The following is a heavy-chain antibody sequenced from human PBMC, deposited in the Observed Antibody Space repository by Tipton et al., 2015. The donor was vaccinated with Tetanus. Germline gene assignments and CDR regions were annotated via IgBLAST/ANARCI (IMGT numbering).Heavy chain of an antibody. D-gene: IGHD3-10*01. J-gene: IGHJ4*02. CDR1: GSSINTGHY. CDR3: AESLVTFGSNRPLFDY. V-gene: IGHV4-38-2*01. CDR2: IYHNGST. Sequence: TLSLTCAVSGSSINTGHYWGWIRQSPGKGLEWIGSIYHNGSTYSNPLFQSRVTISLDSSKNQLSLRLNSVTAADTAVYYCAESLVTFGSNRPLFDYWGQGTLVTVSS.